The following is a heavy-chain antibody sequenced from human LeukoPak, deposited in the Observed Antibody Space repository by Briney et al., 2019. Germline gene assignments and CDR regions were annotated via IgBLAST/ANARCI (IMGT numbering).Heavy chain of an antibody. J-gene: IGHJ4*02. CDR1: GFSFSTSW. CDR2: TKEDGSEK. D-gene: IGHD2-15*01. V-gene: IGHV3-7*01. CDR3: ARDRPYGSYDY. Sequence: GGSLRLSCAASGFSFSTSWMSWVRQAPGKGLEWVANTKEDGSEKHYVDSVKGRFTISRDSAKNSLYLQMNSLRAEDTAVYYCARDRPYGSYDYWGQGSLVTVSS.